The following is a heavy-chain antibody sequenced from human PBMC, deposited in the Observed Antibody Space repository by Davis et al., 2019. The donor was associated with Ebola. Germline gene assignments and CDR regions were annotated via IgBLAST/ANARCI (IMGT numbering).Heavy chain of an antibody. CDR3: ARRRGTYPDWYLDL. Sequence: MPAELLSLPCNVPGGPIGGDFWSWVRQSPGKGLEWMGYVSHTGSTKTYYNPSLKSRPTMAVYTSRNQLSVHLASLTAADTAVYYCARRRGTYPDWYLDLWGRGTLVIVSS. CDR1: GGPIGGDF. V-gene: IGHV4-59*08. J-gene: IGHJ2*01. CDR2: VSHTGST.